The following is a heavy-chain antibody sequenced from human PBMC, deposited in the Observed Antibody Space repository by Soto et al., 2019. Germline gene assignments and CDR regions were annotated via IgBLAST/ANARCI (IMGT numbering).Heavy chain of an antibody. CDR3: ARDRYSGYNSQFDY. D-gene: IGHD5-12*01. CDR1: GYIFTGYY. CDR2: INPNTRGT. V-gene: IGHV1-2*02. Sequence: ASVKVSCKASGYIFTGYYIHWVRQAPGQGLEWMGWINPNTRGTHSAQRFQGRVTMTRDTSISTAYMELSSLRSDDSAVYYCARDRYSGYNSQFDYWGQGTLVTVSS. J-gene: IGHJ4*02.